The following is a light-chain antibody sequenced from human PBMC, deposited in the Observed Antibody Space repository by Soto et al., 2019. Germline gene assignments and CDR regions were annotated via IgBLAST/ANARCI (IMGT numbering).Light chain of an antibody. CDR1: SGDVGGYNY. CDR2: EVT. J-gene: IGLJ1*01. CDR3: SSFGGSNNV. V-gene: IGLV2-8*01. Sequence: QSALTQPPSASGSLGQSVTISCTGTSGDVGGYNYVSWYQQHPGKAPKLMVYEVTKRPSGVSDRFSGSKSGNTASLAVSGVQAEDEDGDYCSSFGGSNNVFGTGTKVTVL.